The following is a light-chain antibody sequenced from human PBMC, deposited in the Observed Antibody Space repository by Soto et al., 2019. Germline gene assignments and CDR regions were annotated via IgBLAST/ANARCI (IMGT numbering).Light chain of an antibody. V-gene: IGKV1-5*03. Sequence: DIEITQPPSSQSASVGDRVTITCRASQSISGWLAWYQQKPGKAPKLLIYKASTLKSGVPSRFSGSGSGTEFTLTISSLQPDDFATYYCQHYNSYSEAFGQGSKVAIK. J-gene: IGKJ1*01. CDR3: QHYNSYSEA. CDR2: KAS. CDR1: QSISGW.